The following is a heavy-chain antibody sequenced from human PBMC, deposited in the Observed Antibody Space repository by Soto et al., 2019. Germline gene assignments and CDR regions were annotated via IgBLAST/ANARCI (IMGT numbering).Heavy chain of an antibody. CDR3: ARGRYGDY. CDR1: GYTCTTYG. J-gene: IGHJ4*02. Sequence: QVHLVQCGAEVKKPGASVKVSCKGSGYTCTTYGITWVRQAPGQGLGWMGWISAHNGNTNYAQKLQGRVTVTRDTSTSTAYMELRSLRSDDTALYYCARGRYGDYWGQGALVTVSS. CDR2: ISAHNGNT. D-gene: IGHD1-1*01. V-gene: IGHV1-18*01.